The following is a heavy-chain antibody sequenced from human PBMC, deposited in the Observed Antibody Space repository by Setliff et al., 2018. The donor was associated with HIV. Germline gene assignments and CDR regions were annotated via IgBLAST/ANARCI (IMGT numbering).Heavy chain of an antibody. V-gene: IGHV4-61*08. J-gene: IGHJ4*02. CDR1: GGTIASGGHY. D-gene: IGHD2-15*01. Sequence: SETLSLTCTVSGGTIASGGHYWSWIRQPPGKGLEWIGNIYSSGSTNYNPSLKSRVTISVDTSKNQFSLKLTSVTATDTAVYYCASQYCSAGSCFSDYWGQGTMVTVSS. CDR2: IYSSGST. CDR3: ASQYCSAGSCFSDY.